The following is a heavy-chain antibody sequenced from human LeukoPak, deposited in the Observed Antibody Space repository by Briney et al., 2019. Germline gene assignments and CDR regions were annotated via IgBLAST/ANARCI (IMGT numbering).Heavy chain of an antibody. CDR2: IYSSGST. CDR3: ARGTDYDSSGYPLSEFDY. D-gene: IGHD3-22*01. V-gene: IGHV4-4*07. Sequence: SETLSLTCTVSGVSISRYYWSWIRQPAGKGLEWIGRIYSSGSTTYNPSLRSRVTISVDTSKNQFSLKLNSVTAADTAVYYCARGTDYDSSGYPLSEFDYWGQGTLVTVSS. J-gene: IGHJ4*02. CDR1: GVSISRYY.